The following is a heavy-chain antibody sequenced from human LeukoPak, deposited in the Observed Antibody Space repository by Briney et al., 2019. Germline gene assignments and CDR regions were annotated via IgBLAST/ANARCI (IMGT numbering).Heavy chain of an antibody. V-gene: IGHV3-11*06. D-gene: IGHD3-10*01. CDR1: GFTFSDYY. J-gene: IGHJ4*02. Sequence: PGGSLRLSCAASGFTFSDYYMSWIRQAPGKGLEWVSSISSSSSYIYYADSVKGRFTISRDNAKNSLYLQMNSLRAEDTAVYYCARVGRRFGELSLDYWGQGTLVTVSS. CDR2: ISSSSSYI. CDR3: ARVGRRFGELSLDY.